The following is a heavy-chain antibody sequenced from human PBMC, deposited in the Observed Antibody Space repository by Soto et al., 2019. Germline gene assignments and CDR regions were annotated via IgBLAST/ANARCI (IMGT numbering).Heavy chain of an antibody. J-gene: IGHJ6*02. CDR3: ARSQGSSTSLEIYYYYYYGMDV. Sequence: QVQLVQSGAEVQKPGSSVKVSCKASGGTFGSYAISWVRQAPGQGLEWMGGIIPIPGTANYAQKFQGRVTLTADESTSTAYMELSSLRSEDTAVYYCARSQGSSTSLEIYYYYYYGMDVWGQGTTVTVSS. CDR2: IIPIPGTA. CDR1: GGTFGSYA. D-gene: IGHD2-2*01. V-gene: IGHV1-69*01.